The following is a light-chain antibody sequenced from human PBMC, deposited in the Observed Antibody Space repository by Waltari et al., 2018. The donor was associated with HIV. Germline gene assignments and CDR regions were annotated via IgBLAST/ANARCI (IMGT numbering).Light chain of an antibody. CDR3: QHYHGTPS. J-gene: IGKJ2*01. CDR2: AAS. V-gene: IGKV1-NL1*01. CDR1: KGINNG. Sequence: DIQMTQSPSSLSASVGDRVTITCRARKGINNGLAWYQQKPWRAPKLLLSAASRLQSGVPSRFSGSASGTDYTLTISSLQPEDFATYYCQHYHGTPSFGQGTKLEIK.